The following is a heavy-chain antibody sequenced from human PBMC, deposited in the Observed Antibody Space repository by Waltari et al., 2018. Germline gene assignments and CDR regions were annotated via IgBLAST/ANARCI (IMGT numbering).Heavy chain of an antibody. J-gene: IGHJ4*02. Sequence: QVQLVQSGAEVKKPGASVKVSCKASGYTFTSSAMHWVRQAPGQRLEWMGWINAGNGNTKYSQKFQGRVTITRDTSASTAYMELSSLRSEDTAVYYCAREDGGNSGFDYWGQGTLVTVSS. V-gene: IGHV1-3*01. CDR3: AREDGGNSGFDY. D-gene: IGHD2-21*02. CDR2: INAGNGNT. CDR1: GYTFTSSA.